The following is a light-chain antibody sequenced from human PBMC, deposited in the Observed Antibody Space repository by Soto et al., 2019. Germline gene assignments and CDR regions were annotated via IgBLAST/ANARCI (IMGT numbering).Light chain of an antibody. CDR1: SSDVGGHNY. J-gene: IGLJ1*01. CDR2: EVT. CDR3: CSYAGTYTGV. Sequence: QSALTQPASVSGSPGQSITISCTGTSSDVGGHNYVSWYQQHPGTAPKLMIYEVTNRPSGVSNRFSGSKSGNTASLTISGLQAEDEADYYCCSYAGTYTGVFGTGTKLTVL. V-gene: IGLV2-14*01.